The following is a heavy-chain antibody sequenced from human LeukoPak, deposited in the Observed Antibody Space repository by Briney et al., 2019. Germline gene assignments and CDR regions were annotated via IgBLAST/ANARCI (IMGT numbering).Heavy chain of an antibody. Sequence: GGSLGLSCAPSGFTFSSYWMSWVRQAPGKGLEWVANIKQDGSEKYYVDSVKGRFTISRDNAKNSLYLQMNSLRAEDTAVYYCARKAYGLDVWGKGTTVTVSS. CDR1: GFTFSSYW. CDR2: IKQDGSEK. J-gene: IGHJ6*04. V-gene: IGHV3-7*03. CDR3: ARKAYGLDV.